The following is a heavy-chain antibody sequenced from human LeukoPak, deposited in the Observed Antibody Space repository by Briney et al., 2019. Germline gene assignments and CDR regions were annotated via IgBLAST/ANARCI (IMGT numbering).Heavy chain of an antibody. D-gene: IGHD5-24*01. CDR3: AKQFVDI. J-gene: IGHJ5*02. CDR2: ISGSGDDT. V-gene: IGHV3-23*01. CDR1: GFTFTNYA. Sequence: PGGSLRLSCAASGFTFTNYAMNWVRQAPGKGLEWVSSISGSGDDTFYADSVKGRFTISRDNSRNTLYLQMNSLRAEDTAVYYCAKQFVDIWGQGTLVTVSS.